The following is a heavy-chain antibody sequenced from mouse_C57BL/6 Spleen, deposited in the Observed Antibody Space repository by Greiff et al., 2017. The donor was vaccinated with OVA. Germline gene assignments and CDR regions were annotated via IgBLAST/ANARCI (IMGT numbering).Heavy chain of an antibody. J-gene: IGHJ2*01. CDR1: GYTFTSYW. Sequence: QVHVKQPGAELVRPGSSVKLSCKASGYTFTSYWMDWVKQRPGQGLEWIGNIYPSDSETHYNQKFKDKATLTVDKSSSTAYMQLSSLTSEDSSVYYCARFYYDYDCFDYWGQGTTLTVSS. CDR3: ARFYYDYDCFDY. V-gene: IGHV1-61*01. CDR2: IYPSDSET. D-gene: IGHD2-4*01.